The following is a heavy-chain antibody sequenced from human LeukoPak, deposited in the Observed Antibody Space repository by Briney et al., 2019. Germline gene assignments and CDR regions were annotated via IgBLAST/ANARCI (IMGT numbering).Heavy chain of an antibody. J-gene: IGHJ6*02. CDR1: GYTFTGYY. Sequence: ASVKVSCKASGYTFTGYYMHWVRQAPGQGLEWMGWINPNSGGTNYAQKFQGRVTMTRDTSISTAYMELSRLRSDDTAVYYCARDGSYCSGGSCYESTYYYYGMDVWGQGTTVTVSS. CDR2: INPNSGGT. D-gene: IGHD2-15*01. V-gene: IGHV1-2*02. CDR3: ARDGSYCSGGSCYESTYYYYGMDV.